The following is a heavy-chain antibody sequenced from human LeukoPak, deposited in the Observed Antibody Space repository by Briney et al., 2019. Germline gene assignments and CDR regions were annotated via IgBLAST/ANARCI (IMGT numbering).Heavy chain of an antibody. CDR1: GFTLSDHY. D-gene: IGHD4-17*01. V-gene: IGHV3-11*01. CDR2: ISSSGSLI. Sequence: GGSLRLSCAASGFTLSDHYMSWIRQAPGKGLEWVSYISSSGSLIYYADSVKGRFTISRDSAKNSLYLQMNSLRAEDTAVYYCARSIDYGAFDIWGQGTMVTVSS. CDR3: ARSIDYGAFDI. J-gene: IGHJ3*02.